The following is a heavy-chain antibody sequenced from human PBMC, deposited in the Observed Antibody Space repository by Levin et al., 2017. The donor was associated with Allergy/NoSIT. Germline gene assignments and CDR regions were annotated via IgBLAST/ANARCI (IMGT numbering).Heavy chain of an antibody. J-gene: IGHJ5*02. D-gene: IGHD1-26*01. CDR1: GYPFGAYD. V-gene: IGHV1-2*02. CDR3: ARGIIVGNIRRSGRPRYFDL. CDR2: INPNSGGT. Sequence: ASVKVSCKASGYPFGAYDIHWVRQAPGQGLEWMGWINPNSGGTKYAQKFQDRVTMARDTSISTAYVELNSLISDDAAVYYCARGIIVGNIRRSGRPRYFDLWGQGTLVTVSS.